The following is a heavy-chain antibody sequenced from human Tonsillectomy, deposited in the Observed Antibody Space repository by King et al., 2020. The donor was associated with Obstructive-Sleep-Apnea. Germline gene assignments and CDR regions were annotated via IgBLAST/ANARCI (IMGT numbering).Heavy chain of an antibody. J-gene: IGHJ4*02. V-gene: IGHV3-48*04. CDR3: TRGLRYSGYDLDH. CDR2: ISSSGTTI. CDR1: GFTVSFSH. D-gene: IGHD5-12*01. Sequence: VQLVESRGGLVQPGESLRLSFSVSGFTVSFSHMNLVRQAPGKGLEWVSYISSSGTTIYFADSVKGRFTISRDNAKNSLYLQMNSLRAEDTAVYYCTRGLRYSGYDLDHWGQGTLVTVSS.